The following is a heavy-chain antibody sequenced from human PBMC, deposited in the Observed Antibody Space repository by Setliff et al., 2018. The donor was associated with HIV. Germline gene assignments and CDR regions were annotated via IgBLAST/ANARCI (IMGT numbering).Heavy chain of an antibody. CDR2: TKNKDNSFTT. Sequence: GGSLRLSCAASGFTFSDHYMDWVRRAPGKGLEWVGRTKNKDNSFTTEYAASVKGRFTISRDDSKNTLYLQMNSLKTEDTAVYYCTTDPGWGEQLLSNYYYYYMDVWGKGTTVTVSS. CDR3: TTDPGWGEQLLSNYYYYYMDV. J-gene: IGHJ6*03. D-gene: IGHD2-2*01. V-gene: IGHV3-72*01. CDR1: GFTFSDHY.